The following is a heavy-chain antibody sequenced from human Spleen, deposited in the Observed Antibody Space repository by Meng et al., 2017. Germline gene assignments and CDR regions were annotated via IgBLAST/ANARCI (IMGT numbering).Heavy chain of an antibody. CDR3: ATGANYYFEY. V-gene: IGHV3-30-3*01. CDR1: VFTFSDYY. D-gene: IGHD4/OR15-4a*01. J-gene: IGHJ4*02. Sequence: QVQLAESVRGVVNPGGSLRLACAASVFTFSDYYMSWVRQAPGEGLECVEVISTDGSNEYYADSVNGRFTLSRDKSKNTFYLQINSLRSEDTAVYYCATGANYYFEYWGQGALVTVSS. CDR2: ISTDGSNE.